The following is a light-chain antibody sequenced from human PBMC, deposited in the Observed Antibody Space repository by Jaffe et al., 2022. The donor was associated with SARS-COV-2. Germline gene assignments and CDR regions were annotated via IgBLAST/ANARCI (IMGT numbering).Light chain of an antibody. CDR1: QSVSTW. CDR2: KAS. J-gene: IGKJ1*01. V-gene: IGKV1-5*03. Sequence: DIHMTQSPSALSASVGDRVTITCRASQSVSTWVAWHQQKPGKALKCLIYKASTLLSGVSSRFSASGSGTEFTLTITNLQPDDFATYYCQHYNDYWGWTFGQGTKV. CDR3: QHYNDYWGWT.